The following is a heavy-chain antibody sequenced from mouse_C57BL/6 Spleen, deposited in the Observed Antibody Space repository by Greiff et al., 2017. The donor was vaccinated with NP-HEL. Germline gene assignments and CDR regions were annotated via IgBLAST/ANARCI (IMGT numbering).Heavy chain of an antibody. CDR1: GYTFTDYY. D-gene: IGHD2-10*02. CDR3: AQLYGY. Sequence: EVQLQQSGPELVKPGASVKISCKASGYTFTDYYMNWVKQSHGKSLEWIGDINPNNGGTSYNQKFKGKATLTVDKSSSTAYMELRSLTSEDSAVYYCAQLYGYWGQGTTLTVSS. J-gene: IGHJ2*01. CDR2: INPNNGGT. V-gene: IGHV1-26*01.